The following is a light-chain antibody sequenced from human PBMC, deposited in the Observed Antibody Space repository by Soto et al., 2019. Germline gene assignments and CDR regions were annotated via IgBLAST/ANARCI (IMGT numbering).Light chain of an antibody. Sequence: DIQMTQSPSFVSESVGDRVTITCRASQGISRWLAWYQQRRGKAPEILIYGESSLQSGVPSRFSGSGSGTHFTITIGTLQPENFGTCHLLQDNSYPLTFGHGTRREI. CDR2: GES. J-gene: IGKJ5*01. CDR3: LQDNSYPLT. V-gene: IGKV1-12*01. CDR1: QGISRW.